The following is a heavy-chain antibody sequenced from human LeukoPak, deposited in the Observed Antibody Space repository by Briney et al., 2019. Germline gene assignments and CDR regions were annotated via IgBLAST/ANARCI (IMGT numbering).Heavy chain of an antibody. J-gene: IGHJ6*03. CDR3: ATQGGYCSSTSCYGSQYYYYMDV. CDR2: FDPEDGET. Sequence: ASVKVSCRVSGCTLTELSMHWVRQAPGKGLEWMGGFDPEDGETIYAQKFQGRVTMTEDTSTDTAYMELSSLRSEDTAVYYCATQGGYCSSTSCYGSQYYYYMDVWGKGTTVTVSS. V-gene: IGHV1-24*01. CDR1: GCTLTELS. D-gene: IGHD2-2*01.